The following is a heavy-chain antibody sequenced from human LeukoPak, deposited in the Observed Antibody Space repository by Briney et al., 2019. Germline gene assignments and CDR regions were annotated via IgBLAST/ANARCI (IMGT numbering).Heavy chain of an antibody. V-gene: IGHV4-59*08. CDR1: GGSISSYY. Sequence: PSETLSLTCTVSGGSISSYYWSWIRQPPGKGLEWIGYIYYSGSTNYNASLKSRVTISVDTSKNQFSLKLSSVTAADTAVYYCARHSGGRDSSGGYWYFDLWGRGTLVTVSS. D-gene: IGHD3-22*01. J-gene: IGHJ2*01. CDR2: IYYSGST. CDR3: ARHSGGRDSSGGYWYFDL.